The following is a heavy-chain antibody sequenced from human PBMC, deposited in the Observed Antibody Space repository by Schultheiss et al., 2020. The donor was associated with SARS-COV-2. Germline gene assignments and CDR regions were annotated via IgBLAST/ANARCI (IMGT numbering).Heavy chain of an antibody. CDR2: IYPDDSDT. V-gene: IGHV5-51*01. D-gene: IGHD3-22*01. CDR1: GYSFTTYW. Sequence: GESLKISCKGSGYSFTTYWIGWVRQMPEKGLEWMGIIYPDDSDTRYSPSFQGQVTISADKSITTAYLQWSSLKASDTAMYYCARRSGSGGYYPFDPWGQGTLVTVSS. CDR3: ARRSGSGGYYPFDP. J-gene: IGHJ5*02.